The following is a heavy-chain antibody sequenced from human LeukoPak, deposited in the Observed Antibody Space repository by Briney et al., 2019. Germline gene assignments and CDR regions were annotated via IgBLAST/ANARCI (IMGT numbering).Heavy chain of an antibody. CDR1: GYTFTSYG. CDR3: ARVFPITMVRGVLDDYYGMDV. J-gene: IGHJ6*04. CDR2: ISAYNGNT. Sequence: ASVKVSCKASGYTFTSYGISWVRQAPGQGREWMGWISAYNGNTNYAQKLQGRVTMTTDTSTSTAYMELRSLRSDDTAVYYCARVFPITMVRGVLDDYYGMDVWGKGTTVTVSS. D-gene: IGHD3-10*01. V-gene: IGHV1-18*04.